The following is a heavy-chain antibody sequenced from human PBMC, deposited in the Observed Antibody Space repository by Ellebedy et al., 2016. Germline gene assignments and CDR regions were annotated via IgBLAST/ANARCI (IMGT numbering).Heavy chain of an antibody. CDR3: ARDGVECSSNSCSPYWYFDL. Sequence: SETLSLTXTVSGGSISSAGYYWTWIRQHPGKGLEWIGSIYHSGSTYYNPSLKSRVIISLDMSKNQLSLKLSSVTAADTAVYYCARDGVECSSNSCSPYWYFDLWGRGTLVTVSS. CDR1: GGSISSAGYY. J-gene: IGHJ2*01. CDR2: IYHSGST. V-gene: IGHV4-31*03. D-gene: IGHD6-13*01.